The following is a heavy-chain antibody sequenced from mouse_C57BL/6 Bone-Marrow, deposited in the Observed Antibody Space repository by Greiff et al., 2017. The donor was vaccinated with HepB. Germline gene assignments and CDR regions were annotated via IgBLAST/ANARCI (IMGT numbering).Heavy chain of an antibody. CDR2: IYPRSGNT. J-gene: IGHJ3*01. V-gene: IGHV1-81*01. D-gene: IGHD1-1*01. CDR3: ARGDYYGSKWFAY. CDR1: GYTFTSYG. Sequence: QVQLKQSGAELARPGASVKLSCKASGYTFTSYGISWVKQRTGQGLEWIGEIYPRSGNTYYNEKFKGKATLTADKSSSTAYMELRSLTSEDSAVYFCARGDYYGSKWFAYWGQGALVTVSA.